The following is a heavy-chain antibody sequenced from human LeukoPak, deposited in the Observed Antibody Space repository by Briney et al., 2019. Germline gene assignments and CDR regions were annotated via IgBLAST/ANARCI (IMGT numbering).Heavy chain of an antibody. J-gene: IGHJ1*01. CDR3: TTYGSNIAEYFEH. CDR2: IVPPRGTA. D-gene: IGHD4-23*01. Sequence: ASVKVSCKACGGIYRRYSITWVRQAPGQGLEWMGGIVPPRGTANYAQKFQGRVTITTDESTNTAYMELTSLTSEDAAVYYCTTYGSNIAEYFEHWAQGTLVSVSS. CDR1: GGIYRRYS. V-gene: IGHV1-69*16.